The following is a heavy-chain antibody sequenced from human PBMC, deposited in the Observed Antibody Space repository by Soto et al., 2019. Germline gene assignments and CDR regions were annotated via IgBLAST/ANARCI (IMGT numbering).Heavy chain of an antibody. CDR1: GGTFSSYA. J-gene: IGHJ4*02. CDR3: ARGRHLTTVTSFDY. Sequence: SVKVSCKASGGTFSSYAISWVRQAPGQGLEWMGGLIPIFGTANYAQKLQGRVTITADKSTSTAYMELSSLRSEDTAVYYCARGRHLTTVTSFDYWGQGTLVTVSS. V-gene: IGHV1-69*06. D-gene: IGHD4-17*01. CDR2: LIPIFGTA.